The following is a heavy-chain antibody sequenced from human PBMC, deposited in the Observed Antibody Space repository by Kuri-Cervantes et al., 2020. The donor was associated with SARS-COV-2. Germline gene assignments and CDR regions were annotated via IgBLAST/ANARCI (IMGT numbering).Heavy chain of an antibody. V-gene: IGHV4-59*01. CDR3: ARDSGCLYTGGPEFDG. Sequence: SETLSLTCTDSGGSIKNYFWTWIRQSPGKGLEWIGHIYSTGATNYNPSLKSRVAILLNTSKSQFSLSLNAVNAADTARYYCARDSGCLYTGGPEFDGWGRGTLVTVSS. CDR1: GGSIKNYF. D-gene: IGHD3-10*01. J-gene: IGHJ4*02. CDR2: IYSTGAT.